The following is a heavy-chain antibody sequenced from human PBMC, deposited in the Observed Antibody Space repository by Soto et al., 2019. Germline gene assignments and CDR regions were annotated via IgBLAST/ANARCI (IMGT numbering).Heavy chain of an antibody. J-gene: IGHJ6*02. Sequence: GASVKVSCKASGYTFTSYYMHWVRQAPGQGLEWMGIINPSGGSTSYAQKFQGRVTMTRDTSTSTVYMELSSLRSEDTAVYYCARGEDVLRFLEWFYEPYYYGMDVWGQGTTVTVSS. D-gene: IGHD3-3*01. CDR3: ARGEDVLRFLEWFYEPYYYGMDV. V-gene: IGHV1-46*01. CDR2: INPSGGST. CDR1: GYTFTSYY.